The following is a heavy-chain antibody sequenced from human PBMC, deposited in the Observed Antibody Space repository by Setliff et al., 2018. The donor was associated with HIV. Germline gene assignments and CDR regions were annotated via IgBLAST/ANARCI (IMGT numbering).Heavy chain of an antibody. CDR2: ISGSGGST. Sequence: GGSLRLSCFAAGFTFSSYAMSWVRQAPGKGLEWGSAISGSGGSTYYADSLKGRFTISRDNSKNTLYLQMNSLRAEDTAVYYCAKDSKIGPAAAGYWGQGTLVTVSS. D-gene: IGHD6-13*01. V-gene: IGHV3-23*01. CDR3: AKDSKIGPAAAGY. CDR1: GFTFSSYA. J-gene: IGHJ4*02.